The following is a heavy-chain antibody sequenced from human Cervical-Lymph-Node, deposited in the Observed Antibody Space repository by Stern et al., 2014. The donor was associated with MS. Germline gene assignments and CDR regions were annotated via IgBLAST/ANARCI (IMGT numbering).Heavy chain of an antibody. J-gene: IGHJ5*02. CDR2: LYYSGST. CDR1: GGSISSSSYY. V-gene: IGHV4-39*01. D-gene: IGHD6-6*01. CDR3: ARHPPYSSSPNWFDP. Sequence: QVQLVESGPGLVKPSETLSLTCTVSGGSISSSSYYWGWIRQPPGKGLEWIGSLYYSGSTYYNPCIKSRVTIYVDTSTNQLSLKLSSVTAADTAVYYCARHPPYSSSPNWFDPWGQGTLVTVSS.